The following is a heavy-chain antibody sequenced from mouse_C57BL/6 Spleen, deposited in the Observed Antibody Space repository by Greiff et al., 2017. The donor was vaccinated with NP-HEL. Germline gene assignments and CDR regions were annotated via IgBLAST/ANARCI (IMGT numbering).Heavy chain of an antibody. CDR3: ARENYYDYDGVYAMDY. D-gene: IGHD2-4*01. V-gene: IGHV3-6*01. Sequence: EVKLQESGPGLVKPSQSLSLTCSVTGYSITSGYYWNWIRQFPGNKLEWMGYISYDGSNNYNPSLKNRISITRDTSKNQFFLKLNSVTTEDTATYYCARENYYDYDGVYAMDYWGQGTSVTVSS. J-gene: IGHJ4*01. CDR2: ISYDGSN. CDR1: GYSITSGYY.